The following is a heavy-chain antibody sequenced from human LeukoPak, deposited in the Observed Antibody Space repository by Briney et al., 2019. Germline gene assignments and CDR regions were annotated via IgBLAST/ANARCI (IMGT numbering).Heavy chain of an antibody. D-gene: IGHD2-21*02. Sequence: SVKVSCKASGGTFSSYAISWVRQAPGQGLEWMGGIIPIFGTANYAQKFQGRVTITTDESTSTAYMELSSLRSEDTAVYYCARAYCGGDCYPALDAFDIWGQGTMATVSS. CDR2: IIPIFGTA. V-gene: IGHV1-69*05. CDR3: ARAYCGGDCYPALDAFDI. J-gene: IGHJ3*02. CDR1: GGTFSSYA.